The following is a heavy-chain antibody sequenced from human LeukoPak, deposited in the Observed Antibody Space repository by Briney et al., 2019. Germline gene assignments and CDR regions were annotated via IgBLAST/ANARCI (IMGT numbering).Heavy chain of an antibody. CDR1: GGTFSSYA. J-gene: IGHJ5*02. CDR3: ARGGVLRFLERENNWFDP. V-gene: IGHV1-69*05. CDR2: IIPIFGTA. Sequence: SVKVSCKASGGTFSSYAISWVRQAPGQGLEWMGGIIPIFGTANYAQKFQGRVTITTDESTSTAYMELSSLRSEDTAVYYCARGGVLRFLERENNWFDPWGQGTLVTVSS. D-gene: IGHD3-3*01.